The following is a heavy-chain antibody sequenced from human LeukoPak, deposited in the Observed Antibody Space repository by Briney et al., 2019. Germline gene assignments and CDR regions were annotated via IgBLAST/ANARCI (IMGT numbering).Heavy chain of an antibody. CDR3: AGGSGRRGAGSDI. CDR2: IYHSGST. J-gene: IGHJ3*02. V-gene: IGHV4-30-2*01. CDR1: GGSISSGGYS. Sequence: PSQTLSLTCAVSGGSISSGGYSWSWIRQPPGKGLEWIGYIYHSGSTYYNPSLKSRVTISVDRSKNQFSLKLSSVTAADTAVYYCAGGSGRRGAGSDIWGQGTMVTVSS. D-gene: IGHD2-15*01.